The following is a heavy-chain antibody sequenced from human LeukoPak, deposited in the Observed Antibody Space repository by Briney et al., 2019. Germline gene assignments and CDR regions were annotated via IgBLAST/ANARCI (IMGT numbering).Heavy chain of an antibody. J-gene: IGHJ5*02. CDR2: IYYSGST. CDR1: GGSISSGGYY. V-gene: IGHV4-31*03. Sequence: SETLSLTCTVSGGSISSGGYYWSWIRQHPGKGLEWIGYIYYSGSTYYNPSLKSRVTISVDRSKNQFSLKLSSVTAADTAVYYCARVMGYSSGWYFRRSDNWFDPWGQGTLVTVSS. CDR3: ARVMGYSSGWYFRRSDNWFDP. D-gene: IGHD6-19*01.